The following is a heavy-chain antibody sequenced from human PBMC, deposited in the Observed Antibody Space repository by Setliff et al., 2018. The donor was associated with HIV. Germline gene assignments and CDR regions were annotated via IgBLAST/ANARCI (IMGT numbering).Heavy chain of an antibody. CDR2: ISSSSSTI. CDR1: GFTFSSYS. Sequence: GGSLRLSCAASGFTFSSYSMNWVRQAPGKGLEWVSYISSSSSTIYYADSVKGRFTISRDNAKNSLYLQMNSLRAEDTAVYYCARRSRAAAGVNWFDPWGQGTLVTVSS. D-gene: IGHD6-13*01. J-gene: IGHJ5*02. CDR3: ARRSRAAAGVNWFDP. V-gene: IGHV3-48*01.